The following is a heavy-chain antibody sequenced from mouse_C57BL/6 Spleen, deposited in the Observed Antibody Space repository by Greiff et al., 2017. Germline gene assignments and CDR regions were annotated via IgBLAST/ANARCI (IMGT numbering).Heavy chain of an antibody. CDR1: GFNIKDDY. Sequence: EVMLVESGAELVRPGASVKLSCTASGFNIKDDYMHWVKQRPEQGLEWIGWIDPENGDTEYASKFQGKATITADTSSNTAYLQLSSLTSEDTAVYYCTTTAQVAWFAYWGQGTLVTVSA. D-gene: IGHD3-2*02. J-gene: IGHJ3*01. CDR3: TTTAQVAWFAY. V-gene: IGHV14-4*01. CDR2: IDPENGDT.